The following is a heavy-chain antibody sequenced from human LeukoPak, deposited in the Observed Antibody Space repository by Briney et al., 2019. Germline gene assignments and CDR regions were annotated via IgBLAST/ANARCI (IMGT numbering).Heavy chain of an antibody. CDR1: GGSISSSSYY. CDR3: ARAGGYYYYYYMDV. Sequence: SETLSLTCTVSGGSISSSSYYWGWIRQPPGKGLEWIGSMYYSGSTYYNPSLKSRVTISVETSKNKFSLKLSSVTAADTAVYYCARAGGYYYYYYMDVWGKGTTVTVSS. J-gene: IGHJ6*03. CDR2: MYYSGST. V-gene: IGHV4-39*07. D-gene: IGHD4-23*01.